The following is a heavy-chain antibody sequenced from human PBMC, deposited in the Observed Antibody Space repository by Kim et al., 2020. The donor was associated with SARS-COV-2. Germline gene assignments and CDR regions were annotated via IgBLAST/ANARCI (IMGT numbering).Heavy chain of an antibody. CDR3: ARRGPYCGGDCLDY. D-gene: IGHD2-21*02. Sequence: ADSVKGRFTISRDNAKNSLYLQMNSLRAEDTAVYYCARRGPYCGGDCLDYWGQGTLVTVSS. J-gene: IGHJ4*02. V-gene: IGHV3-11*06.